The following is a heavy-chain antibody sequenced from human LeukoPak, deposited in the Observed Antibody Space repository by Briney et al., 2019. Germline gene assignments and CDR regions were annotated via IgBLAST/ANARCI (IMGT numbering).Heavy chain of an antibody. CDR2: IYYSGST. CDR3: AITMVRGVNYLGWFDP. J-gene: IGHJ5*02. D-gene: IGHD3-10*01. Sequence: SETLSLTCTVSGGSISSSSYFWSWIRQPPGKGLEWIATIYYSGSTYYSPSLKSRVTISVDTSKNQFSLKLSSVTAADTAVYYCAITMVRGVNYLGWFDPWGQGTLVTVSS. V-gene: IGHV4-39*01. CDR1: GGSISSSSYF.